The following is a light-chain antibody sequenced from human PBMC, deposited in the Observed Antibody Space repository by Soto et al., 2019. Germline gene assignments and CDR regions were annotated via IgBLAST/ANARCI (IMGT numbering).Light chain of an antibody. CDR2: DVT. CDR1: SSDIGGYNY. V-gene: IGLV2-14*01. Sequence: QSALTQPASMSGSPGQSITISCTGTSSDIGGYNYVSWYQQQPGKAPKLIIYDVTNRPSGVSNRFSGSKSGNTASLTSSGLQAEDEVDYYCSSYTSSNTLVFGGGTKLTVL. CDR3: SSYTSSNTLV. J-gene: IGLJ2*01.